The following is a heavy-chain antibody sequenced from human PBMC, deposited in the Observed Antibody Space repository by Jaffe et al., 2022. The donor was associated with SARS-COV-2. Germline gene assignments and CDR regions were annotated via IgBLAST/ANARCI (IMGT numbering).Heavy chain of an antibody. CDR3: ARDLGYGGRGFDY. CDR1: GGSISSYY. CDR2: IYYSGST. D-gene: IGHD3-16*01. J-gene: IGHJ4*02. V-gene: IGHV4-59*01. Sequence: QVQLQESGPGLVKPSETLSLTCTVSGGSISSYYWSWIRQPPGKGLEWIGYIYYSGSTNYNPSLKSRVTISVDTSKNQFSLKLSSVTAADTAVYYCARDLGYGGRGFDYWGQGTLVTVSS.